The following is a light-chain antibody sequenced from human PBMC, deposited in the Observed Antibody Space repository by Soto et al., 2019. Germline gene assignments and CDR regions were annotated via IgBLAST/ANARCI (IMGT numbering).Light chain of an antibody. CDR2: DAS. V-gene: IGKV1-33*01. CDR3: QQYDNLPLT. CDR1: QDISNY. Sequence: DIQMTQSPSSLSASVGDRVTITCQASQDISNYLNWYQQKPGKAPKLLIYDASNLETGVPSRFSGSGSVTDFTFTISSLQPEDIATYYCQQYDNLPLTFGGSTKVEIK. J-gene: IGKJ4*01.